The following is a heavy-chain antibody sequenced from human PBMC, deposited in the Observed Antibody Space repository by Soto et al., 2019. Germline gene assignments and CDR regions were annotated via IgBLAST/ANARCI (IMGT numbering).Heavy chain of an antibody. D-gene: IGHD5-18*01. J-gene: IGHJ6*02. CDR2: IIPMYGTR. V-gene: IGHV1-69*12. Sequence: QVQLAQSGAEVKKPGSSVKVSCKASGGTFRRFAFAWVRQAPGQGVEWMGEIIPMYGTRNYAQKFQGRVTXPADECTGTASMELSSLRSEDTALYYCARGFQVEYSYYAMDVWGQGTTVTVS. CDR1: GGTFRRFA. CDR3: ARGFQVEYSYYAMDV.